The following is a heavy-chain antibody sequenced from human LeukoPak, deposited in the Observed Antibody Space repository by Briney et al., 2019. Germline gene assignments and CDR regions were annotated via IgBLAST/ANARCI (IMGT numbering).Heavy chain of an antibody. J-gene: IGHJ4*02. CDR3: ARHRGGGGSYDFWSPDY. Sequence: GESLKISCKGSGYSFTSYWIGWVRQMPGKALEWMGIIYPGDSDTRYSPSFQGQVTISADKSISTAYLQWSSLKASDTAMYYCARHRGGGGSYDFWSPDYWGQGTLVTVSS. D-gene: IGHD3-3*01. CDR2: IYPGDSDT. CDR1: GYSFTSYW. V-gene: IGHV5-51*01.